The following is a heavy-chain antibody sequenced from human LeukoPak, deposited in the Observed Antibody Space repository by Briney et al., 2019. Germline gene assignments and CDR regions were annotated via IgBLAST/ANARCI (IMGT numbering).Heavy chain of an antibody. V-gene: IGHV3-49*04. CDR2: IRSKAYGGTT. D-gene: IGHD1-26*01. CDR3: TRGAPPSSYYYYYYMDV. CDR1: GFTFGDYA. J-gene: IGHJ6*03. Sequence: GGSLRLSCTASGFTFGDYAMSWVRQAPGKGLEWVGFIRSKAYGGTTEYAASVKGRFTISRDDSKSIAYLQMNSLKTEDTAVYYCTRGAPPSSYYYYYYMDVWGKGTTVTISS.